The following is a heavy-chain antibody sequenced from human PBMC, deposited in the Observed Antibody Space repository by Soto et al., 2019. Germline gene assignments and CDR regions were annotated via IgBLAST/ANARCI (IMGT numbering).Heavy chain of an antibody. D-gene: IGHD6-19*01. Sequence: SETLSLTCTVSGGSISSSSYYWGWIRQPPGKGLEWIGSIYYSGSTYYNPSLKSRVAISVDTSKNQFSLKLSSVTAADTAVYYCARRFRSGLSNWFDPWGQGTLVTVSS. CDR1: GGSISSSSYY. V-gene: IGHV4-39*01. CDR2: IYYSGST. CDR3: ARRFRSGLSNWFDP. J-gene: IGHJ5*02.